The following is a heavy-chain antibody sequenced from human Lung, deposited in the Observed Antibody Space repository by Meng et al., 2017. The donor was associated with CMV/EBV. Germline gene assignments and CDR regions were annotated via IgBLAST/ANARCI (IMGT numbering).Heavy chain of an antibody. Sequence: GGSLRLSCEVSGLAFSNYWMSWVRQAPGKGLEWVANIKQDGSGKNYVDSVRGRFTISRDNAKNSLWLHMNSLRAEDTAVYYCAKDEAVYAISPFDYWGQGKXVTVSS. J-gene: IGHJ4*02. CDR3: AKDEAVYAISPFDY. D-gene: IGHD2-8*01. CDR1: GLAFSNYW. CDR2: IKQDGSGK. V-gene: IGHV3-7*01.